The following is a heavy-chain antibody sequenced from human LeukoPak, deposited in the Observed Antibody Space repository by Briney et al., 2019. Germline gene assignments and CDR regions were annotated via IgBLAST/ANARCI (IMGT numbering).Heavy chain of an antibody. J-gene: IGHJ4*02. CDR2: ISYDGSNK. V-gene: IGHV3-30*18. CDR1: GFTFSSYG. D-gene: IGHD1-26*01. Sequence: GGSLRLSCAASGFTFSSYGMHWVRQAPGKGLEWVAVISYDGSNKYYADPVKGRFTISRDNSKNTLYLQMNSLRAEDTAVYYCAKDTHSGSYYYFDYWGQGTLVTVSS. CDR3: AKDTHSGSYYYFDY.